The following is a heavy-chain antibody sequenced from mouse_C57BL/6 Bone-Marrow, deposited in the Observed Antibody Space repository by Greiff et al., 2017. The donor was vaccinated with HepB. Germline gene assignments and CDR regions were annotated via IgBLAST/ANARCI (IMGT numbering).Heavy chain of an antibody. V-gene: IGHV1-81*01. J-gene: IGHJ3*01. Sequence: QVQLKESGAELARPGASVKLSCKASGYTFTSYGISWVKQRTGQGLEWIGEIYPRSGNTYYNEKFKSKATLTADKSSSTAYMELRSLTSEDSAVYFCARANWAVFAYWGQGTLVTVSA. CDR3: ARANWAVFAY. CDR1: GYTFTSYG. D-gene: IGHD4-1*01. CDR2: IYPRSGNT.